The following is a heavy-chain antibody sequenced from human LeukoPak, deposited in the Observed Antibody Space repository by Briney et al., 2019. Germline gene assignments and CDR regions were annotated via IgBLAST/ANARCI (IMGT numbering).Heavy chain of an antibody. J-gene: IGHJ6*02. CDR1: GFTFSSYA. CDR3: ARDSSMDV. V-gene: IGHV3-30*04. Sequence: GRSLRLSCAASGFTFSSYAMHWVRQAPGKGLEWVAVISYDGSNKYYADSAKGRFTISRDNSKNTLYLQMNSLRAEDTAVYYCARDSSMDVWGQGTTVTVSS. CDR2: ISYDGSNK.